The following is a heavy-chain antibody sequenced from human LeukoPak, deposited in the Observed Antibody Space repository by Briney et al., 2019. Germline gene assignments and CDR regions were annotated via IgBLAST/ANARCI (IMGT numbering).Heavy chain of an antibody. J-gene: IGHJ4*02. CDR2: IIPNSGDT. CDR3: AKAGSRSWYSFDY. D-gene: IGHD6-13*01. CDR1: GYTFTDYY. Sequence: ASVKVSCKGSGYTFTDYYIHWVRQAPGQGLEWMGWIIPNSGDTNYAQKFQGRVTMTRDTSISTSYVELSSLTSEDTAVYYCAKAGSRSWYSFDYWGQGTLGTVSS. V-gene: IGHV1-2*02.